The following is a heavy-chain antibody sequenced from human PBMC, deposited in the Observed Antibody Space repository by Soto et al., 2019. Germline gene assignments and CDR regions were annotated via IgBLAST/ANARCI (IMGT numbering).Heavy chain of an antibody. CDR3: ARGTHAGNAFDI. D-gene: IGHD3-10*01. CDR1: GGSISSGGYY. V-gene: IGHV4-31*03. J-gene: IGHJ3*02. Sequence: QVQLQESGPGLVKPSQTLSLTCTVSGGSISSGGYYWSWIRQHPGKGLEWIGYIYYSGSTYYNPSLKSRVTISVDTSKNQFSLKLSSVTAADMAVYYCARGTHAGNAFDIWGQGTMVTVSS. CDR2: IYYSGST.